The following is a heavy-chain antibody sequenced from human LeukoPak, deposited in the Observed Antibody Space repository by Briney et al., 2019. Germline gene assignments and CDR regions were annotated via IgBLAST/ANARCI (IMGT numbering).Heavy chain of an antibody. CDR2: IYSGGST. J-gene: IGHJ6*02. CDR3: ARDPFYYDSSGYPDNYYYNGMDV. CDR1: GFTVSSNY. Sequence: GGSLRLSCAASGFTVSSNYMSWVRQAPGKGLEWVSVIYSGGSTYYADSVKGRFTISRDNSKNTLYLQMNSLRAEDTAVYYCARDPFYYDSSGYPDNYYYNGMDVWGQGTTVTVSS. D-gene: IGHD3-22*01. V-gene: IGHV3-66*01.